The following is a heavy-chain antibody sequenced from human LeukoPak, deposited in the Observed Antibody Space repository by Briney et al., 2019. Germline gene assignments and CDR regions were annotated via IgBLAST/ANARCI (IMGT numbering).Heavy chain of an antibody. D-gene: IGHD3-10*01. J-gene: IGHJ4*02. Sequence: SETLSLTCTVSDGSISSSYWSWIRQHPGKGLEWIGYIYYSGSTYYNPSLKSRVTISVDTSKNQFSLKLSSVTAADTAVYYCARGDPNVDYWGQGTLVTVSS. CDR1: DGSISSSY. CDR2: IYYSGST. V-gene: IGHV4-59*06. CDR3: ARGDPNVDY.